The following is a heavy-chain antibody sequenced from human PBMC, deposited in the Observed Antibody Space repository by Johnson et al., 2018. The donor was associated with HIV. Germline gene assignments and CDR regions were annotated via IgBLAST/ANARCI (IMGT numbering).Heavy chain of an antibody. CDR2: IGTAGDT. CDR3: ARALGATYAFDI. Sequence: VQLVESGGGLVQPGGSLRLSCAASGFSFSSYAMSWVRQAPGKGLEWVSAIGTAGDTYYPGSVKGRFTISRENAKNSLYLQMNSLRAGDTAVYYCARALGATYAFDIWGQGTMVTVSS. V-gene: IGHV3-13*01. D-gene: IGHD1-26*01. CDR1: GFSFSSYA. J-gene: IGHJ3*02.